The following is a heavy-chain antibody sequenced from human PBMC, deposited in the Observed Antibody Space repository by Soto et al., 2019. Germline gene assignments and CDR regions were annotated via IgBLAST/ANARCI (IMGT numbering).Heavy chain of an antibody. V-gene: IGHV1-58*02. CDR3: AASPPFYGAETYYYNYMDV. J-gene: IGHJ6*03. Sequence: SVKVSCKASGFTYTSSAMQWVRQARGQRLEWIGWIVVGSGNTNYAQKFQERVTITRDMSTSTAYMELSSLRSEDTAVYYCAASPPFYGAETYYYNYMDVWGKGTTVTVSS. CDR2: IVVGSGNT. D-gene: IGHD4-17*01. CDR1: GFTYTSSA.